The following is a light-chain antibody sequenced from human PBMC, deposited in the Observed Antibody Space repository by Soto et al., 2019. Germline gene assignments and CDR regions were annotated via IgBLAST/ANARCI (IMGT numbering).Light chain of an antibody. V-gene: IGKV1-12*01. CDR3: QQATSFQFP. Sequence: DIQMTQSPSSVSASVGDRVTITCRASQGISSWLAWYQQKPGNAPKLLISAASSLQSGVPSRFRGSGAGTDFTLTLSSLQPEYFATYYGQQATSFQFPFGPGTKVDIK. J-gene: IGKJ3*01. CDR1: QGISSW. CDR2: AAS.